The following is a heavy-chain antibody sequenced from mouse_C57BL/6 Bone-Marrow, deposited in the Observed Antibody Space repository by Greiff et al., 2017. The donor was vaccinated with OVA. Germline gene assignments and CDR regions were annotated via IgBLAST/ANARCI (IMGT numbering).Heavy chain of an antibody. Sequence: EVKVVESGGGLVKPGGSLKLSCAASGFTFSSYAMSWVRQTPEKRLEWVATISDGGSYTYYPDNVKGRFTITRDNAKKNLYLQMSHLKSEDTAIYYCARDRGDNTVGESLYYCDYWGRGTTLTVSS. CDR1: GFTFSSYA. J-gene: IGHJ2*01. V-gene: IGHV5-4*01. D-gene: IGHD1-1*01. CDR2: ISDGGSYT. CDR3: ARDRGDNTVGESLYYCDY.